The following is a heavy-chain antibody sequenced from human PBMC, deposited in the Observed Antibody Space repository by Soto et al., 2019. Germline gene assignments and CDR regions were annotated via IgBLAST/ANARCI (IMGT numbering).Heavy chain of an antibody. CDR3: STGSPFIGSVFDY. V-gene: IGHV3-15*05. CDR1: GFSFRTTW. J-gene: IGHJ4*02. Sequence: EVQLVESGGGLVKPGGSLRLSCAASGFSFRTTWMAWVRQAPGKGLEWVGRIKSKSAGETTDYADPVKGRFTISRDDSKDTLYLHMDSLESGDTAVYYCSTGSPFIGSVFDYWGQGTLFTVSS. D-gene: IGHD1-26*01. CDR2: IKSKSAGETT.